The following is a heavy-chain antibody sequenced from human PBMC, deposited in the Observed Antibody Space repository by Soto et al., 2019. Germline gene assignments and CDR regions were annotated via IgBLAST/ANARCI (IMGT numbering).Heavy chain of an antibody. CDR1: GGTFSSYT. CDR3: ARVVVVVVAATAAAFDI. V-gene: IGHV1-69*02. CDR2: IIPILGIA. Sequence: QVQLVQSGAEVKKPGSSVKVSCKASGGTFSSYTISWVRQAPGQGLEWMGRIIPILGIANYAQKFQGRVTITEDKSTLTASRELSSLRSEDNAVYSCARVVVVVVAATAAAFDIWGQEPMVTVSS. D-gene: IGHD2-15*01. J-gene: IGHJ3*02.